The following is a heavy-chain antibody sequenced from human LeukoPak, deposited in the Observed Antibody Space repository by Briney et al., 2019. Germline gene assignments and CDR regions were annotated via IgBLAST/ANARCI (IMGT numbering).Heavy chain of an antibody. CDR1: GYTFTGYY. V-gene: IGHV1-2*02. J-gene: IGHJ6*02. CDR2: INPNSGGT. D-gene: IGHD1-14*01. Sequence: ASVKVSCKASGYTFTGYYMHWVRQAPGQGLERMGWINPNSGGTNYAQKFQGRVTMTRDTSISTAYMELSRLRSDDTAVYYCAREAKPYYYYYGMDVWGQGTTVTVSS. CDR3: AREAKPYYYYYGMDV.